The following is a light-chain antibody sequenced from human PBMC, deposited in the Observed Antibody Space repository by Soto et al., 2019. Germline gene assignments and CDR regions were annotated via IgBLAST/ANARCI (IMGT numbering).Light chain of an antibody. V-gene: IGKV3-11*01. CDR3: LQRSNWPLT. CDR1: QSVDYY. Sequence: EIVLTQSPVTLSLSPGERATLSCGASQSVDYYLAWYQQKPGQAPRLLIYAASNRATGIPARFSGSGSGTDFTLTISSLEPEDFAVYYCLQRSNWPLTFGGGTKVEIK. J-gene: IGKJ4*01. CDR2: AAS.